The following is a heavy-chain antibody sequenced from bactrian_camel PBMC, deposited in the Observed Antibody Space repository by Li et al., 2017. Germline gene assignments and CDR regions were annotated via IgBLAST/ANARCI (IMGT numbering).Heavy chain of an antibody. Sequence: HVQLVESGGGSVQAGGSLTLSCAASGYTTSSGYCMGWFRQNPGKEREGVATIASYGRTTYADSVEGRFAISRDDRENALFLQMNSLKPEDTAVYYCAAPWSIFYSRSWSSKSSYAKWGQGTQVTVS. CDR1: GYTTSSGYC. J-gene: IGHJ4*01. D-gene: IGHD1*01. CDR3: AAPWSIFYSRSWSSKSSYAK. CDR2: IASYGRT. V-gene: IGHV3S53*01.